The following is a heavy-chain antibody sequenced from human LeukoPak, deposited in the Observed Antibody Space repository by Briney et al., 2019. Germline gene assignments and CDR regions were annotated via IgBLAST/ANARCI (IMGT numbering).Heavy chain of an antibody. CDR3: AGSMVATLAAYYYYYGMDV. V-gene: IGHV3-23*01. CDR1: GFTFSSYA. Sequence: GGSLRLSCAASGFTFSSYAMSWVRQAPGKGLEWVSAISGSGGSTYYADSVKGRFTISRDNSKNTLYLQMNSLRAEDTAVYYCAGSMVATLAAYYYYYGMDVWGQGTTVTVSS. J-gene: IGHJ6*02. D-gene: IGHD5-12*01. CDR2: ISGSGGST.